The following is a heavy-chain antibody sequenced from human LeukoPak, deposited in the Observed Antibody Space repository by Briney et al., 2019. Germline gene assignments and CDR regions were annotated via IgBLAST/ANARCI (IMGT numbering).Heavy chain of an antibody. CDR1: GYTFSTYD. D-gene: IGHD3-10*01. CDR2: MNPNSGNT. V-gene: IGHV1-8*01. J-gene: IGHJ4*02. CDR3: ARVRYYGPGIYYRGLAY. Sequence: APVTVSCKASGYTFSTYDINWVRQATGQGLEWMGWMNPNSGNTGYAQKFQGRVTMTRNTSISTAYMELSGLRSEDTAVYYCARVRYYGPGIYYRGLAYWGQGSLVTVSS.